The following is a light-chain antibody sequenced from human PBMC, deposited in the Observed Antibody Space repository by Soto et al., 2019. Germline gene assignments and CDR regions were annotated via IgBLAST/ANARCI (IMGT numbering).Light chain of an antibody. Sequence: IVPPQLPPPLSVSPAARAPLSCRASQSVAGNLAWYQHKPGQAPRLLIYGASTGATGIPARFSGSGSGTEFTLTISSLQSGDFAVYYCQQYNSWPGTFGQGTKVEIK. V-gene: IGKV3-15*01. CDR2: GAS. CDR3: QQYNSWPGT. J-gene: IGKJ1*01. CDR1: QSVAGN.